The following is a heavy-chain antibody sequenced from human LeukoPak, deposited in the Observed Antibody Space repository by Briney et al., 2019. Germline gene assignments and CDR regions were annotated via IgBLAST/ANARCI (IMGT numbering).Heavy chain of an antibody. D-gene: IGHD3-10*01. CDR3: ARGRTLVRGVSHYYYYMDV. V-gene: IGHV4-34*01. J-gene: IGHJ6*03. CDR2: INHSGST. CDR1: GGSFSGYY. Sequence: KTSETLSLTCAVYGGSFSGYYWSWIRQPPGKGLEWIGEINHSGSTNYNPSLKSRVTISVDTSKNQFSLKLSSVTAADTAVYYCARGRTLVRGVSHYYYYMDVWGKGTTVTVSS.